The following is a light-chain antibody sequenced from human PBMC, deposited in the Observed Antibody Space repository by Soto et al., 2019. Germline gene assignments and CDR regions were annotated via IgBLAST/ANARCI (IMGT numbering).Light chain of an antibody. CDR1: QSVSSN. Sequence: EIVMTQSPGTLSVSPGERATLSCRASQSVSSNLAWYQQKPGQAPRLLISGASTRATGIPARFSGSGSGTEFTLTISSLQSEDFSVYYCQHYNNWPPYTFGQGTKLEIK. J-gene: IGKJ2*01. CDR2: GAS. CDR3: QHYNNWPPYT. V-gene: IGKV3-15*01.